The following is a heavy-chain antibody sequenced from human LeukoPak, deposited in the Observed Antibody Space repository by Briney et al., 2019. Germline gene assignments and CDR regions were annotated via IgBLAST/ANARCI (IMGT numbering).Heavy chain of an antibody. Sequence: SETLSLTCTVSGGSISSYYWSWIRQLAGKGLEWIGRIYTSGSTNYNPSLKSRVTMSVDTSKNQFSLKLSSVTAADTAVYYCARATSTSRTNWFDPWGQGTLVTVSS. CDR2: IYTSGST. CDR1: GGSISSYY. J-gene: IGHJ5*02. V-gene: IGHV4-4*07. CDR3: ARATSTSRTNWFDP. D-gene: IGHD2-2*01.